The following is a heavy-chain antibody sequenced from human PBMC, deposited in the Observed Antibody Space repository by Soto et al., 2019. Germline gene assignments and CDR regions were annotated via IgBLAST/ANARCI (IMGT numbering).Heavy chain of an antibody. CDR2: TYYRSKWYN. CDR1: GDSVSINSAA. CDR3: ARVVVVPAAIFRMDV. D-gene: IGHD2-2*01. Sequence: PSQTLSLTYAISGDSVSINSAACNLMRQSPSKGLEWLGRTYYRSKWYNDYAVSVKSRITINPDTSKNQFSLQLNSVTPEDTAVYSCARVVVVPAAIFRMDVWGQGTTVTVSS. J-gene: IGHJ6*01. V-gene: IGHV6-1*01.